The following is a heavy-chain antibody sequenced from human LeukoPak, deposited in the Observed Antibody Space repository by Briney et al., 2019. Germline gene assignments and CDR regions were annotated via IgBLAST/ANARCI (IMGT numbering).Heavy chain of an antibody. J-gene: IGHJ4*02. CDR3: TRSGYRHPYHFES. Sequence: GGSLRLSCAVSGFSVRTTYMSWVRQAPGKGLEWVSVIYTGGGTDHADSVKGRFTISRDNSKNTLSLQMNSLRAEDTAIYYCTRSGYRHPYHFESWGQGTLVIVCS. D-gene: IGHD3-22*01. CDR1: GFSVRTTY. CDR2: IYTGGGT. V-gene: IGHV3-53*01.